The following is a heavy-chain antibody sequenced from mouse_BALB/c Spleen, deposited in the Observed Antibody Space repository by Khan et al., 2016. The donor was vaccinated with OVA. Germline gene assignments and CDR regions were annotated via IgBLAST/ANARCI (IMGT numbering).Heavy chain of an antibody. V-gene: IGHV5-9-3*01. CDR2: ISTGGTYT. J-gene: IGHJ2*01. CDR1: GFIFSRYS. D-gene: IGHD1-1*01. Sequence: EVELVESGGGLVKPGGSLKLSCVASGFIFSRYSMSWVRQTPEKRLEWVASISTGGTYTYYPDSVKGRFTLSRDNADNTLYLQMSSLRSEDTSIDYGARHDEYYGSRPYFDYWGQGTTLTVSS. CDR3: ARHDEYYGSRPYFDY.